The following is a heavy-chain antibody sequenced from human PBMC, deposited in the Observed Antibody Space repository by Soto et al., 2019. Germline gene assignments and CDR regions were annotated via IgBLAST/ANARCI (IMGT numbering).Heavy chain of an antibody. CDR2: IKQDGSEK. V-gene: IGHV3-7*01. D-gene: IGHD3-3*01. J-gene: IGHJ6*02. Sequence: XGSLRLSCAASGFTFSSYWMSWVRQAPGKGLDWVANIKQDGSEKYYVDSVKGRFTISRDNAKNSLYLQMNSLRAEDTAVYYCARDFPVSYYDFWSGYYYSGGMDVWGQGTTVTVSS. CDR1: GFTFSSYW. CDR3: ARDFPVSYYDFWSGYYYSGGMDV.